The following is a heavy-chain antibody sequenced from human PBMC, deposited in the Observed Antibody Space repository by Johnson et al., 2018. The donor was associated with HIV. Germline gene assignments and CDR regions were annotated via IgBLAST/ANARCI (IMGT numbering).Heavy chain of an antibody. D-gene: IGHD3-22*01. J-gene: IGHJ3*02. CDR3: AKLTTGLTPINDAFDI. Sequence: QVQLVESGGGVVQPGRSLRLSCAASGFTFSSYGMHWVRQAPGKGLEWVTFIRYDGSNKYYADSVKGRFTVSRDNVENTLYLQMNSLRVEDAAVYYCAKLTTGLTPINDAFDIWGQGTMVTVSS. CDR2: IRYDGSNK. CDR1: GFTFSSYG. V-gene: IGHV3-30*02.